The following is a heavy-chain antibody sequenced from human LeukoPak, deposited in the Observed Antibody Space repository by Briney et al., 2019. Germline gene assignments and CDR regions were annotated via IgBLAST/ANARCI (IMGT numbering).Heavy chain of an antibody. J-gene: IGHJ5*02. CDR2: INHSGST. CDR1: GGSISSGGYS. CDR3: ARDCFYVFWFDP. D-gene: IGHD3-16*01. Sequence: PSETLSLTCAVSGGSISSGGYSWSWIRQPPGKGLEWIGEINHSGSTNYNPSLKSRVTISVDTSKNQFSLKLSSVTAADTAVYYCARDCFYVFWFDPWGQGTLVTVSS. V-gene: IGHV4-30-2*01.